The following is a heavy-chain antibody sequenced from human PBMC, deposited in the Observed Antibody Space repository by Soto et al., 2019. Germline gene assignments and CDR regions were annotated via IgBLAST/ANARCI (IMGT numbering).Heavy chain of an antibody. CDR2: TYYRSKWYF. Sequence: QVLLQLSGPGLVTPSQPLSLTCAISGDSVSSNSAGWNWIRQTPSRGLEWLGRTYYRSKWYFNYAVSVESRIAITPDTSKNQFSLQLSSVTPDDTAVYYCARGSWDDVSGHYYMDVWGKGTTVTVSS. D-gene: IGHD1-1*01. CDR1: GDSVSSNSAG. CDR3: ARGSWDDVSGHYYMDV. J-gene: IGHJ6*03. V-gene: IGHV6-1*01.